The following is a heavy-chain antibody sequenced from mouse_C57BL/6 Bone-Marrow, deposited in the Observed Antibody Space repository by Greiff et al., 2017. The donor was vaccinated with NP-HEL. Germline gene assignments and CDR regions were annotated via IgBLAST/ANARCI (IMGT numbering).Heavy chain of an antibody. D-gene: IGHD3-3*01. Sequence: VQLQQSGAELVRPGTSVKVSCKASGYAFTNYLIEWVKQRPGQGLEWIGVINPGSGGTNYNEKFKGKATLTADKSSSTAYMQLSSLTSEDSAVYFCASRDYYAMDYWGQGTSVTVSS. CDR2: INPGSGGT. CDR1: GYAFTNYL. J-gene: IGHJ4*01. V-gene: IGHV1-54*01. CDR3: ASRDYYAMDY.